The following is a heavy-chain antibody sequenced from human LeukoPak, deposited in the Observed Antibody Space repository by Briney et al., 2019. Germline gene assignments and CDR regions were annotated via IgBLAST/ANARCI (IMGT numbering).Heavy chain of an antibody. CDR1: GYTFTSYY. J-gene: IGHJ4*02. Sequence: ASVKVSCKASGYTFTSYYMHWVRQAPGQGLEWMGIINPSGGSTSYAQKSQGRVTMTRDTSTSTVYMELSNLRSEDTAVYYCARDFGHSSYCSGGSCYPEVDYWGQGTLVTVSS. D-gene: IGHD2-15*01. CDR2: INPSGGST. V-gene: IGHV1-46*01. CDR3: ARDFGHSSYCSGGSCYPEVDY.